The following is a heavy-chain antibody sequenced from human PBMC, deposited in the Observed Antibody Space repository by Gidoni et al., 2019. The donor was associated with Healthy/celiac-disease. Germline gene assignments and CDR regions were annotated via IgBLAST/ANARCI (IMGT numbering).Heavy chain of an antibody. CDR1: GFTFSSYG. J-gene: IGHJ4*02. V-gene: IGHV3-30*18. CDR2: ISYDGSNK. CDR3: AKPAGRWLDPFDY. Sequence: QVQLVESGGGVVQPGRSLRLSCAASGFTFSSYGMHWVRQAPGKGLEWVAVISYDGSNKYYADSVKGRFTISRDNSKNTLYLQMNSLRAEDTAVYYCAKPAGRWLDPFDYWGQGTLVTVSS. D-gene: IGHD5-12*01.